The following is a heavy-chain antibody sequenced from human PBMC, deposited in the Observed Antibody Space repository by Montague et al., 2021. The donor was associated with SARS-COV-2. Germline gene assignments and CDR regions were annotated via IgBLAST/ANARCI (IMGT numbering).Heavy chain of an antibody. J-gene: IGHJ4*02. CDR3: ARRGSPVWGVTVSAELDY. D-gene: IGHD3-10*01. Sequence: SETLSLTCTVYGGSFSGYYWSWIRQPPEKGLEWIGEINHSGRTNNNPSLKSRVIISVDTSKNQFSLKLSSVTAADTAVYYCARRGSPVWGVTVSAELDYWGQGILVIVSS. V-gene: IGHV4-34*01. CDR1: GGSFSGYY. CDR2: INHSGRT.